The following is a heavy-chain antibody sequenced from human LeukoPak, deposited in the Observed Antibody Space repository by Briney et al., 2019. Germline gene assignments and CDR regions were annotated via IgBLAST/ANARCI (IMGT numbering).Heavy chain of an antibody. CDR2: MSYDGRIE. CDR1: GFTFSTYA. CDR3: ARCSTSSCHSVRWFDP. J-gene: IGHJ5*02. D-gene: IGHD3-22*01. V-gene: IGHV3-30*04. Sequence: GRSLRLSCVDSGFTFSTYAMHWVRQAPGKGLEWVAVMSYDGRIEYYADSVKGRFTISRDNSRNTLYLQMNSLSAEDTAVYYCARCSTSSCHSVRWFDPWGQGTLVTVSS.